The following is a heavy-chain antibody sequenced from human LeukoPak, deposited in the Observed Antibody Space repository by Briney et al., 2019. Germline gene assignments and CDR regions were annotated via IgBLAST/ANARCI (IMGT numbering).Heavy chain of an antibody. Sequence: GGSLRLSCVPSGFTFSNYGMHWVRQAPGKGLEWVAFIRYDGSNKYYADSVKGRFTISRDNSKNTLYLQVNSLRPEDTAVYYCARDIILWDPWGQGTLVTVSS. CDR3: ARDIILWDP. CDR2: IRYDGSNK. CDR1: GFTFSNYG. J-gene: IGHJ5*02. V-gene: IGHV3-30*02. D-gene: IGHD3-10*01.